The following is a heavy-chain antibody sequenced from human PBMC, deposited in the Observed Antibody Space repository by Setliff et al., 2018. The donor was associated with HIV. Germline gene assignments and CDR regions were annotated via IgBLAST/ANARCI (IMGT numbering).Heavy chain of an antibody. V-gene: IGHV4-34*01. CDR3: ARGPLDYYDGFDI. CDR1: GGSFSGYY. Sequence: PSETLSLTCAVYGGSFSGYYWSWIRQPPGKGLEWIGEINHSGSTNYNPSLKSRVTISVDTSKNQFSLKLSSVTAADTAVYYCARGPLDYYDGFDIWGQGTLVTVSS. J-gene: IGHJ3*02. D-gene: IGHD3-10*01. CDR2: INHSGST.